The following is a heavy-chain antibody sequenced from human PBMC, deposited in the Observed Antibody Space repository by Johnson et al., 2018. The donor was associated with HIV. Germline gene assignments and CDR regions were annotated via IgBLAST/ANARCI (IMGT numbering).Heavy chain of an antibody. J-gene: IGHJ3*02. CDR3: ATELLRTEHDAFDI. V-gene: IGHV3-30*03. CDR1: GFSFSDYY. CDR2: ISYDGSNK. Sequence: QVQLVESGGGLVKPGGSLRLSCAASGFSFSDYYMNWIRQAPGKGLEWVAVISYDGSNKYYADSVKGRFTISRDNSKNTLYLQMNSLRAEDTAVYYCATELLRTEHDAFDIWGQGTMVTVSS. D-gene: IGHD3-10*01.